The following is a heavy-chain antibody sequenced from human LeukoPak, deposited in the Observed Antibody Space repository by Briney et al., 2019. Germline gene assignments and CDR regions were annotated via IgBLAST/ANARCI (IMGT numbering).Heavy chain of an antibody. J-gene: IGHJ4*02. CDR1: GFTFSSYG. D-gene: IGHD3-10*01. CDR2: ISYDGSNK. CDR3: AKQGFGELSFDY. Sequence: GRSLRLSCAASGFTFSSYGMHWVRQAPGKGLEWVAVISYDGSNKYYADSVKGRFTISRDNSKNTLYLQMNSLRAEDTAVYYCAKQGFGELSFDYWGQGTLVTVSS. V-gene: IGHV3-30*18.